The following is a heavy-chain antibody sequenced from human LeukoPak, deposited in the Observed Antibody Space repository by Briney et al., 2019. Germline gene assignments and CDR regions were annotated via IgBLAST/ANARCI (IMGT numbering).Heavy chain of an antibody. Sequence: ASVKVSCKASGYTFTSYGISWVRQAPGQGLEWMGWISAYNGNTNYAQKLQGRVTMTTDISTSTAYMELRSLRSDDTAVYYCARGRRSSSWYPFDYWGQGTLVTVSS. D-gene: IGHD6-13*01. CDR2: ISAYNGNT. V-gene: IGHV1-18*01. CDR1: GYTFTSYG. CDR3: ARGRRSSSWYPFDY. J-gene: IGHJ4*02.